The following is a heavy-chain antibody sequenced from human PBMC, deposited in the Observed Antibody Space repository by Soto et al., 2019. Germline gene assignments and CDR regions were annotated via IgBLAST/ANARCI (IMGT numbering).Heavy chain of an antibody. CDR2: ISYDGSNK. V-gene: IGHV3-30*18. Sequence: PGGSLRLSCAASGFTFSSYGMHWVRQAPCKGLEWVAVISYDGSNKYYADSVKGRFTISRDNSKNTLYLQMNSLRAEDTAVYYCAKDLPTYDSSGHDYWGQGTLVTVSS. D-gene: IGHD3-22*01. J-gene: IGHJ4*02. CDR1: GFTFSSYG. CDR3: AKDLPTYDSSGHDY.